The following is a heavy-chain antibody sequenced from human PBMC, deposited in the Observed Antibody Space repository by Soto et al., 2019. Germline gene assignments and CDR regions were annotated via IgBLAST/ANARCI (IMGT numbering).Heavy chain of an antibody. CDR3: AHIVVASLGYYFDY. CDR1: GFSLSSTRMA. V-gene: IGHV2-5*02. D-gene: IGHD2-15*01. J-gene: IGHJ4*02. Sequence: QITLKESGPTLVKPTQTLTLTCTFSGFSLSSTRMAVGWIRQPPGKALEWLAIIYWDDDKRYSPFLKGRITITKDTSKNQVVLTMSNMDPVDTARYYCAHIVVASLGYYFDYWGQGTLVTVSS. CDR2: IYWDDDK.